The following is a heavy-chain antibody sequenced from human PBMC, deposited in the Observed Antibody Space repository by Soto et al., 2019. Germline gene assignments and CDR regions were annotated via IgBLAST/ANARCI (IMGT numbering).Heavy chain of an antibody. CDR3: ARLESGSLDS. CDR2: IKLDGSSQ. J-gene: IGHJ4*02. Sequence: EVQLVESGGGLVQPGGALRLSCAASGFSIANYWMNWVRQAPGKGLEWVGNIKLDGSSQYYLGSVRGRFTTSRDNAHNSLYLQMNNLRAEDTAIYYCARLESGSLDSWGQGTLVTVSS. D-gene: IGHD1-26*01. V-gene: IGHV3-7*01. CDR1: GFSIANYW.